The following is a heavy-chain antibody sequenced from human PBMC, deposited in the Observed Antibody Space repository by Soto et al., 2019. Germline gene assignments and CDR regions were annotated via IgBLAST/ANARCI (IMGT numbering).Heavy chain of an antibody. D-gene: IGHD6-13*01. V-gene: IGHV4-34*01. CDR3: ASSSWYSGY. Sequence: SETLSLTCAVYGGSFSGYYWSWIRQPPGKGLEWIGEINHSGSTNYNPSLKSRVTISVDTSKNQFSLKLSSVTAADTAVYYCASSSWYSGYWGQGTLVTVSS. CDR2: INHSGST. J-gene: IGHJ4*02. CDR1: GGSFSGYY.